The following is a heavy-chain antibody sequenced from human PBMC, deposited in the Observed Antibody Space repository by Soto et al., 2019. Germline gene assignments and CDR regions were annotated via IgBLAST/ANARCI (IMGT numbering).Heavy chain of an antibody. CDR3: AKDEYSYGYPFDY. CDR2: ISYDGSNK. CDR1: GFTFSSYG. J-gene: IGHJ4*02. D-gene: IGHD5-18*01. V-gene: IGHV3-30*18. Sequence: QVQLVESGGGVVQPGRSLRLSCAASGFTFSSYGMHWVRQAPGKGLEWVAVISYDGSNKYYADSVKGRFTISRDNSKNTLYLQMNSLRAEDTAVYYCAKDEYSYGYPFDYWGQGTLVTVS.